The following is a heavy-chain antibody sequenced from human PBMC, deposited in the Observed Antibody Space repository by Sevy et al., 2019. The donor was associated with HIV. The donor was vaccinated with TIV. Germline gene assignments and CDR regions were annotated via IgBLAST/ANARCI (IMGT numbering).Heavy chain of an antibody. Sequence: GGSLRLSCAASGFIFSSYGMNWVRQAPGKGLEWVARIWYDGSNKDYADTVKGRFTISRDNSKNTLYLQMNSLRVEDMGVYYWPSSRGGSSSGPLDTWGQGTLVTVSS. CDR3: PSSRGGSSSGPLDT. D-gene: IGHD6-13*01. J-gene: IGHJ5*02. V-gene: IGHV3-33*01. CDR2: IWYDGSNK. CDR1: GFIFSSYG.